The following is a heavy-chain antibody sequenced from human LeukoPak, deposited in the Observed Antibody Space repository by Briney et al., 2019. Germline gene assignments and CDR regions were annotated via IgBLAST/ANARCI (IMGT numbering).Heavy chain of an antibody. CDR1: DGSIRTYY. V-gene: IGHV4-59*03. J-gene: IGHJ4*02. Sequence: SSETLSLTCSVSDGSIRTYYWSWIRQSPGQGLEWIGNIYYRGDINYNPSLKSRVIISIDTSKNQFSLKVTSLTAADTAVYHCATNKDWAEADWGQGTLVIVSS. D-gene: IGHD3/OR15-3a*01. CDR2: IYYRGDI. CDR3: ATNKDWAEAD.